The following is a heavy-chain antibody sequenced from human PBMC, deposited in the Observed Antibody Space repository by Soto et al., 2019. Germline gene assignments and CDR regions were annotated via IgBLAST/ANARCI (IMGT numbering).Heavy chain of an antibody. CDR2: ISGSGNST. V-gene: IGHV3-23*01. Sequence: LKISCVASGFTFSKYGMNWVRQTPRKGLEWVSAISGSGNSTYYADSVKGRFTISRDNSKNTLYLQMNSLRAEDTAVYYCAKDLSPSSGTYYGYFDHWGQGTLVTVSS. D-gene: IGHD1-26*01. J-gene: IGHJ4*02. CDR1: GFTFSKYG. CDR3: AKDLSPSSGTYYGYFDH.